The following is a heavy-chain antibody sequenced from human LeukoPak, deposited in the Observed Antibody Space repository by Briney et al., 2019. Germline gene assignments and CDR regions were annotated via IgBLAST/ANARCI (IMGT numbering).Heavy chain of an antibody. D-gene: IGHD3-10*01. V-gene: IGHV3-21*01. CDR2: ISSSSSYI. Sequence: GGSLRLSWAASGFTFSSYSMNWVRQAPGKGLDWVSSISSSSSYIYYADSVKGRFTISRDNAKTSLYLQMNRLRAEETAVYYCVRVSPSGDLPFDYWGQGTLVTVSS. J-gene: IGHJ4*02. CDR3: VRVSPSGDLPFDY. CDR1: GFTFSSYS.